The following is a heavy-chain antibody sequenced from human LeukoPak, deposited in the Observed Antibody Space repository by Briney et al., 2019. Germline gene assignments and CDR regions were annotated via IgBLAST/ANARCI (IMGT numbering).Heavy chain of an antibody. CDR2: ISAYNGNT. V-gene: IGHV1-18*01. CDR1: GYTFTSYG. D-gene: IGHD1-26*01. CDR3: ARDGTRAYNWFDP. J-gene: IGHJ5*02. Sequence: ASVKVSCKASGYTFTSYGISWMRQAPGQGLKWMGWISAYNGNTNQAQKFQGRVTMTTDTSTSTAYMELRSLRSDDTAVYYCARDGTRAYNWFDPWGQGTLVTVSS.